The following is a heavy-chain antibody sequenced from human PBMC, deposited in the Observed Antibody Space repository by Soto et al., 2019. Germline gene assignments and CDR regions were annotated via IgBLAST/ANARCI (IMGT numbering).Heavy chain of an antibody. J-gene: IGHJ6*02. CDR3: ARESGYDFWSGYYTETYGMDV. CDR2: ISSSSSYT. Sequence: PGGSLRLSCAASGFTFSDYYMSWIRQAPGKGLEWVSYISSSSSYTNYADSVKGRFTISRDNAKNSLYLQMNSLRAEDTAVYYCARESGYDFWSGYYTETYGMDVWGQGTTVTSP. CDR1: GFTFSDYY. V-gene: IGHV3-11*06. D-gene: IGHD3-3*01.